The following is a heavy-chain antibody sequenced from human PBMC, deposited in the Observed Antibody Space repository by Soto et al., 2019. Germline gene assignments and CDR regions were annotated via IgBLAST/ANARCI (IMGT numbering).Heavy chain of an antibody. V-gene: IGHV3-23*01. CDR2: ISGSGGST. CDR1: GFTFSSYA. D-gene: IGHD6-13*01. J-gene: IGHJ6*02. Sequence: EVQLLESGGGLVQPGGSLRLSCAASGFTFSSYAMSWVRQALGKGLEWVSAISGSGGSTYYADSVKGRFTISRDNSKNTLYLQMNSLRAEDTAVYYCAKVGGSSWYNYYGMDVWGQGTTVTVSS. CDR3: AKVGGSSWYNYYGMDV.